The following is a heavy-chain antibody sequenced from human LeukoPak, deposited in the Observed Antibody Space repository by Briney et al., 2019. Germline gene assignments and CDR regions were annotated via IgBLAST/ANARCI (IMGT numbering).Heavy chain of an antibody. D-gene: IGHD1-26*01. CDR3: AKTMGAIDHDY. CDR1: GLTFTNYA. V-gene: IGHV3-23*01. Sequence: GGSLRLSCVASGLTFTNYAMSWVRQAPGKGLEWVSAITGSGVRTYYADSVKGRFTNSRDNSKNTLYLQMSSLRADDTAVYYCAKTMGAIDHDYWGQGTLVIVSS. CDR2: ITGSGVRT. J-gene: IGHJ4*02.